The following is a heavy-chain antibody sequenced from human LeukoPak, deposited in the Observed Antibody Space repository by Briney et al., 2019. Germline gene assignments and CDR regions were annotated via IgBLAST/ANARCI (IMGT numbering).Heavy chain of an antibody. J-gene: IGHJ4*02. CDR3: ARATVGATSDCDY. D-gene: IGHD1-26*01. V-gene: IGHV3-74*01. CDR1: GFTFSNYC. CDR2: INTDGSST. Sequence: GGSLRLSCAASGFTFSNYCMHWVRQAPGKGLVWVSRINTDGSSTSYSDSVKGRFTISRDNAKNTLYLQMNSLRAEDTAVYYCARATVGATSDCDYWGQGTLVTVSS.